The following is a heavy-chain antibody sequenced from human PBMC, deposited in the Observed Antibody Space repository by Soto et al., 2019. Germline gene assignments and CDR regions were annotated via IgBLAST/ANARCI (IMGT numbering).Heavy chain of an antibody. Sequence: SETLPLTCTVSGSSVSSGSYYWSWIRQPPGKGLEWIGYIYYSGSTNYNPSLKSRVTISVDTSKNQFSLKLSSVTAADTAVYYCARGRPMYDFWSGYRQYYFDYWGQGTLVTVSS. D-gene: IGHD3-3*01. CDR1: GSSVSSGSYY. V-gene: IGHV4-61*01. CDR3: ARGRPMYDFWSGYRQYYFDY. J-gene: IGHJ4*02. CDR2: IYYSGST.